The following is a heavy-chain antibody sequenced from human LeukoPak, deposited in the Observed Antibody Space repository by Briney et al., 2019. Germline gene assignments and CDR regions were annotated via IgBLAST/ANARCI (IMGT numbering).Heavy chain of an antibody. CDR3: AKWSDLGGFKYYFDY. J-gene: IGHJ4*02. D-gene: IGHD3-16*01. V-gene: IGHV3-23*01. CDR2: ISGSGGST. Sequence: QTGGSLRLSCAASGFTFSSYAMSWVRQAPGKGLEWVSAISGSGGSTYYADSVKGRFTISRDNSKNTLYLQMNSLRAEDTAVYYCAKWSDLGGFKYYFDYWGQGTLVTVSS. CDR1: GFTFSSYA.